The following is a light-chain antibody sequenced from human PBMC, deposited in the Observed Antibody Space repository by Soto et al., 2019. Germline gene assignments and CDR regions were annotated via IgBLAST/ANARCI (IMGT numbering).Light chain of an antibody. CDR1: SSDVGAYNY. V-gene: IGLV2-14*01. J-gene: IGLJ1*01. CDR3: SSYASTSTAV. Sequence: QSALTQPASMSGSPGQSITISCTGTSSDVGAYNYVSWYQQHPGKAPKLMIYEVNSRPSGVSNRFSGSKSGITASLTISGLQAEDEADYYCSSYASTSTAVFGTGTKVTVL. CDR2: EVN.